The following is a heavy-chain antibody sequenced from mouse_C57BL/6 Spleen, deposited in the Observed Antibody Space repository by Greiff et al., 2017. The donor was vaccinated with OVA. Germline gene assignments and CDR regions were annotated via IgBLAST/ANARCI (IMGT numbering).Heavy chain of an antibody. CDR2: IHPNSGST. CDR1: GYTFTSYW. CDR3: ARGDSNYYYAMDY. D-gene: IGHD2-5*01. Sequence: QVQLQQPGAELVKPGASVKLSCKASGYTFTSYWMHWVKQRPGQGLEWIGMIHPNSGSTNYNEKFKSKATLTVNESSSTAYMQLSSLTSEDSAVYYCARGDSNYYYAMDYWGQGTSVTVSS. V-gene: IGHV1-64*01. J-gene: IGHJ4*01.